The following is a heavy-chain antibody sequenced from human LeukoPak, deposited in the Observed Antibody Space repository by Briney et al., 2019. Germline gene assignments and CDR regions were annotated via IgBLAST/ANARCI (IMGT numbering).Heavy chain of an antibody. D-gene: IGHD6-13*01. Sequence: PSETLSLTCTVSGGSISSYYWSWIRQPAGKGLEWIGRIYTSGSTNYNPSLKSRVTMSVDTSKNQFSLKLSSVTAADTAVYYCARDSSISWYPYYYYMDVWGKGTTVTVSS. V-gene: IGHV4-4*07. J-gene: IGHJ6*03. CDR1: GGSISSYY. CDR2: IYTSGST. CDR3: ARDSSISWYPYYYYMDV.